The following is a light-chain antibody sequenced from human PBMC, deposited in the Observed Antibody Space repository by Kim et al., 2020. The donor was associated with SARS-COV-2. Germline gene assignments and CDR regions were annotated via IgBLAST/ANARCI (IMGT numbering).Light chain of an antibody. CDR2: YDS. CDR1: SIGSNS. V-gene: IGLV3-21*04. CDR3: QVWDSSSDHRVV. Sequence: GKTARSTCGGNSIGSNSVHWYQQKPGQAPVLVIYYDSDRPSGIPERFSGSNSGNTATLTISRVEAGDEADYYCQVWDSSSDHRVVFGGGTQLTVL. J-gene: IGLJ2*01.